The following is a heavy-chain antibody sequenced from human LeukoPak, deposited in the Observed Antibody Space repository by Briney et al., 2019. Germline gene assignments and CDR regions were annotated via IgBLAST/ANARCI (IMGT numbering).Heavy chain of an antibody. CDR2: IKQDGSET. D-gene: IGHD2-8*01. J-gene: IGHJ4*02. CDR1: GFSFSSSW. Sequence: GGSLRLSCAASGFSFSSSWMNWVRQAPGKGLEWVASIKQDGSETYYVDSVKGRFSISRDNAKKSLYLQMNSLRAEDTAVYHCVRGKIMPNVWGQGTLVTVSS. V-gene: IGHV3-7*01. CDR3: VRGKIMPNV.